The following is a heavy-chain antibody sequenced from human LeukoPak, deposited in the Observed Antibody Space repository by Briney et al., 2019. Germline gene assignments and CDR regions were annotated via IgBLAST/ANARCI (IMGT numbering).Heavy chain of an antibody. Sequence: SQTLSLTFAISGDSVPSNSAAWNWVRQSPARGLEWLGSTYYRSKWYNDYAVSVKSRITINPDTSKNQFSLQLNSVTPEDTAVYYCARASQPNGYGMDVWGQGTTVTVSS. V-gene: IGHV6-1*01. D-gene: IGHD2-8*01. CDR3: ARASQPNGYGMDV. CDR1: GDSVPSNSAA. J-gene: IGHJ6*02. CDR2: TYYRSKWYN.